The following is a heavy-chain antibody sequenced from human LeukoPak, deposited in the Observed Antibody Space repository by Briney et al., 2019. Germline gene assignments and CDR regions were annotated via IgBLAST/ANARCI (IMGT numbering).Heavy chain of an antibody. CDR1: GGSISTSSYY. D-gene: IGHD1-26*01. CDR3: ASQSVVGANPWGRACYFDY. Sequence: SETLCLTCTVSGGSISTSSYYRGWIRQPPGKGLEWIGSIYYSGSTYYNPSLKSRVTISVDTSKNQFSLKLSSVTAADTAVYYCASQSVVGANPWGRACYFDYWGQGTLVTVSS. V-gene: IGHV4-39*01. CDR2: IYYSGST. J-gene: IGHJ4*02.